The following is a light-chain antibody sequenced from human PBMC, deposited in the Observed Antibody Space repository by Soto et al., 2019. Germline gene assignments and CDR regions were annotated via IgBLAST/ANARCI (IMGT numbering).Light chain of an antibody. J-gene: IGKJ4*01. V-gene: IGKV1-39*01. CDR1: QSISTY. CDR2: AAS. CDR3: QQSFNTARLA. Sequence: DIKVTQSPSSLSASVGDRVTITFRASQSISTYLNWYQQKPGKAPKLLIYAASSLQSGVPSRFSGSGSGTDFTLTISSLQPEDFATYYCQQSFNTARLAFGGRTNVDIK.